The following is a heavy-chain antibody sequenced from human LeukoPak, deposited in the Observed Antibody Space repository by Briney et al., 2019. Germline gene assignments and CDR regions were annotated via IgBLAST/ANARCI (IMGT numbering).Heavy chain of an antibody. CDR3: ARHSPPNSADFYQYYGMDV. D-gene: IGHD1-26*01. J-gene: IGHJ6*02. CDR1: GVSISSTTDY. CDR2: ICYGGRT. V-gene: IGHV4-39*01. Sequence: PSENLSLNGTVSGVSISSTTDYWRWIRQPPGKGLEGIGSICYGGRTYSSLSLKRRVTLSRETSKSQFSLKLSSLTAADTAVYFCARHSPPNSADFYQYYGMDVWGQETTVTVSS.